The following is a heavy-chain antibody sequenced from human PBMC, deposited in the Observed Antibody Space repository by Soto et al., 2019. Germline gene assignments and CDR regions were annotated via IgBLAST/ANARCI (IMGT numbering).Heavy chain of an antibody. V-gene: IGHV3-30*18. CDR3: AKDLDYNDSPKSGAFDI. Sequence: RXLSCAASGFTFSDYYMSWIRQAPGKGLEWVAVISYDGSNKYYADSVKGRFTISRDNSKNTLYLQMNSLRAEDTAVYYCAKDLDYNDSPKSGAFDIWGQGTMVTGSS. D-gene: IGHD3-22*01. CDR2: ISYDGSNK. CDR1: GFTFSDYY. J-gene: IGHJ3*02.